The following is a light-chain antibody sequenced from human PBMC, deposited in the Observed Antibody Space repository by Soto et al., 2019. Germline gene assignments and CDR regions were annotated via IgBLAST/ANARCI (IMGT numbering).Light chain of an antibody. J-gene: IGLJ1*01. Sequence: SVLTQPPSVSGAPGQRVTISCTGSNSNIGSTYDVQWYQQLPGTAPKLLIHGNTDRPSGVPDRFSGSKSGTSASLAITGLQADDEADYYCQSYDDSLSVHYVFGTGTKVTVL. CDR1: NSNIGSTYD. CDR3: QSYDDSLSVHYV. V-gene: IGLV1-40*01. CDR2: GNT.